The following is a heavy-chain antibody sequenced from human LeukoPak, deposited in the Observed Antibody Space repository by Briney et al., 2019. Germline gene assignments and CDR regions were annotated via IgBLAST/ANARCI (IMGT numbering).Heavy chain of an antibody. Sequence: GGSLRLSCAASGFTSNSYWMSWVRQAPGKGLEWVANIKQDGSEKYYVDPVKGRFTISRDNAKNSLYLQMNSLRAEDTAVYYCARDRGSSGWYEFDYWGQGTLVTVSS. V-gene: IGHV3-7*01. D-gene: IGHD6-19*01. J-gene: IGHJ4*02. CDR1: GFTSNSYW. CDR2: IKQDGSEK. CDR3: ARDRGSSGWYEFDY.